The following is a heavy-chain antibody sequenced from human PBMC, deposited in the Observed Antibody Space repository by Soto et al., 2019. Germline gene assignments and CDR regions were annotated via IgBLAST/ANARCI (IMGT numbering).Heavy chain of an antibody. CDR2: ISAYNGNT. Sequence: ASLKVSCKASGYTFTSYGISWVRQAPGQGLEWMGWISAYNGNTNYAQKLQGRVTMTTDTSTSTAYMELSSLRSEDTAVYYCARVNYYDSSGYYLSYWGQGTLVTVSS. CDR3: ARVNYYDSSGYYLSY. J-gene: IGHJ4*02. CDR1: GYTFTSYG. V-gene: IGHV1-18*01. D-gene: IGHD3-22*01.